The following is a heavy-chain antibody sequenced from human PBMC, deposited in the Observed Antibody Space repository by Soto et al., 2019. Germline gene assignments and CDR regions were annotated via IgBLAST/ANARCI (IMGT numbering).Heavy chain of an antibody. J-gene: IGHJ3*01. CDR3: ARPCKEWLANDAFDL. CDR1: GGSISNSY. D-gene: IGHD6-19*01. V-gene: IGHV4-59*08. CDR2: IFRTGST. Sequence: QVQLQESGPGLVKSSETLSLTCTVSGGSISNSYWSWIRQPPGKGLEWIGFIFRTGSTNYNPSVKSRVTMSVDTSKNQFSLNLRSVTAADTAVYYCARPCKEWLANDAFDLWGQGTMVTVSS.